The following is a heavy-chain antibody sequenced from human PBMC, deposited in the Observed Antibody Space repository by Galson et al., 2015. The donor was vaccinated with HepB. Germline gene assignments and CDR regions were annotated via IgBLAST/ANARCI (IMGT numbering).Heavy chain of an antibody. J-gene: IGHJ4*02. D-gene: IGHD3-22*01. CDR3: ARASYSSFYDYVDS. V-gene: IGHV3-33*08. CDR1: GFSFSSYG. CDR2: IWYDGSNK. Sequence: SLRLSCAASGFSFSSYGMHWVRQAPGKGLEWVAVIWYDGSNKYYVDVVEGRFTISRDNSKNTVYLQMNSLRAEDTAIYYCARASYSSFYDYVDSWGQGTLVTVSS.